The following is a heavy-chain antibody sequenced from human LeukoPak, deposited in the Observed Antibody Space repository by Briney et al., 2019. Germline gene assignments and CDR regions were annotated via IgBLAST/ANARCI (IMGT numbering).Heavy chain of an antibody. CDR2: IFGSGGSA. CDR1: GFTFNSYA. CDR3: ANYRKPQGLDY. D-gene: IGHD1-14*01. V-gene: IGHV3-23*01. J-gene: IGHJ4*02. Sequence: GGSLRLSCAASGFTFNSYAMYWVRQAPGKGLEWVSGIFGSGGSAHYADSVKGRFTVSRDNSKNTVYLQMTSLRVEDTAVYYCANYRKPQGLDYWGQGTLVTVSS.